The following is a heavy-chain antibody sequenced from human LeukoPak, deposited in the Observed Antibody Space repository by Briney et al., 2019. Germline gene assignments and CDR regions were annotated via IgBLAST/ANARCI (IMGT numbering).Heavy chain of an antibody. J-gene: IGHJ1*01. CDR3: AREDYCSGGSCYSGYFQH. V-gene: IGHV4-61*01. Sequence: SETLSLTCTVSGGSVSSGSYSWSWIRQPPGKGLVWIGYCYYSGTTNYNPSVKSRVTISVDTSKNQFSLKLSSVTAADTAVYYCAREDYCSGGSCYSGYFQHWGQGTLVTVSS. D-gene: IGHD2-15*01. CDR2: CYYSGTT. CDR1: GGSVSSGSYS.